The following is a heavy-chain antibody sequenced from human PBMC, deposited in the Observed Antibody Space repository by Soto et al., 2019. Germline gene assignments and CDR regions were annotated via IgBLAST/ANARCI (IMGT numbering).Heavy chain of an antibody. V-gene: IGHV1-8*01. J-gene: IGHJ5*02. CDR3: ASLNRYDYFDYDWFDP. Sequence: QVQLVQAGAEVKKPGASVTVSCKASGYTFTSYDIKWVRQATGQALEWMGWMNPNSGNTGYAQKFQGRVTLTRNTSRSTAYLELSSLRSEDPAVYYCASLNRYDYFDYDWFDPWGQGPLVTVSS. CDR2: MNPNSGNT. D-gene: IGHD4-17*01. CDR1: GYTFTSYD.